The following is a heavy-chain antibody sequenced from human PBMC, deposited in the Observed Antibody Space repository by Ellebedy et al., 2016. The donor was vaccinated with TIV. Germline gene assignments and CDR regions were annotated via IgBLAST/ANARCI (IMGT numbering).Heavy chain of an antibody. CDR1: GGSFSGYY. Sequence: SETLSLTCAVYGGSFSGYYWSWIRQPPGKGLEWIGEINHSGSTNYNPSLKSRVTVSVDTSKNQFSLKLSSVTAADTAVYYCARGKGGYGLSWFDPWGQGTLVTVSS. CDR3: ARGKGGYGLSWFDP. D-gene: IGHD5-12*01. J-gene: IGHJ5*02. V-gene: IGHV4-34*01. CDR2: INHSGST.